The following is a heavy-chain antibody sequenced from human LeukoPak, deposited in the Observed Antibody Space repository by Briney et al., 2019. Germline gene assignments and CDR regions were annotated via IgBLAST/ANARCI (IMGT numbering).Heavy chain of an antibody. CDR3: ARDSPSITIFGVVIPDY. CDR2: ISSSSSTI. CDR1: GFTFSTYS. J-gene: IGHJ4*02. V-gene: IGHV3-48*01. Sequence: GGSLRLSCAASGFTFSTYSMNWVRQAPGKGLEWVSYISSSSSTIYYADSVKVRFTISRDNAKNSLYLQMNSLRAEDTAVYYCARDSPSITIFGVVIPDYWGQGTLVTVSS. D-gene: IGHD3-3*01.